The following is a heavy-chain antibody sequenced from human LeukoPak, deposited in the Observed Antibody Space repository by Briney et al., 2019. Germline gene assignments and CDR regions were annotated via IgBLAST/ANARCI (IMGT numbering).Heavy chain of an antibody. CDR3: AREGGDGYTDY. J-gene: IGHJ4*02. CDR2: IYSGGST. D-gene: IGHD5-24*01. V-gene: IGHV3-53*01. CDR1: GFTFDDYA. Sequence: PGGSLRLSCAASGFTFDDYAMHWVRQAPGKGLEWVSVIYSGGSTYYADSVKGRFTISRDNSKNTLYLQMNSLRAEDTAVYYCAREGGDGYTDYWGQGTLVTVSS.